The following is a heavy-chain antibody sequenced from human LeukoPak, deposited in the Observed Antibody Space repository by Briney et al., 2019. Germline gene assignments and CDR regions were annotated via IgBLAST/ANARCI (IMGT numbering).Heavy chain of an antibody. V-gene: IGHV3-72*01. Sequence: GSLRLSCAASGFTFSSDDMNWVRQAPGKGLEWVGRTRNKANSYTTEYAASVKGRFTISRDVSKSSLYLQMNSLKTEDTAVYYCARAYSGSGSQDYFDYWGQGTLVTVSS. CDR1: GFTFSSDD. CDR3: ARAYSGSGSQDYFDY. CDR2: TRNKANSYTT. D-gene: IGHD3-10*01. J-gene: IGHJ4*02.